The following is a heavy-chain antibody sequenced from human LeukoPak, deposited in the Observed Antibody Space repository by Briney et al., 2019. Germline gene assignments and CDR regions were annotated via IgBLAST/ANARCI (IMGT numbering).Heavy chain of an antibody. J-gene: IGHJ4*02. CDR1: GFTFSGYA. CDR2: ISYDGSSK. D-gene: IGHD4-17*01. Sequence: PGGSLRLSCAASGFTFSGYAMHWVRQAPGKGLEWVAVISYDGSSKYYADSVKGRFTISRDNSKNTLYLQVNSLRAEDTAVYYCARDGDYLSYFDYWGQGTLVTVSS. V-gene: IGHV3-30-3*01. CDR3: ARDGDYLSYFDY.